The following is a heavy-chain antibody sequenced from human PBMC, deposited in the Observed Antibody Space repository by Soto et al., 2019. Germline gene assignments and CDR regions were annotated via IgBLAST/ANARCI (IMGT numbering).Heavy chain of an antibody. CDR3: ARVPSPFDYYYAMDV. CDR1: GDSISSGNKC. CDR2: IFSSGTT. Sequence: QVQLRESGPGLVMPSQTLSLTCTVSGDSISSGNKCWSWIRQPPGKGLEWIGYIFSSGTTYYNPSLKSRLTMSLDASQNQFSLKLNSLTDADTAVYFCARVPSPFDYYYAMDVWGQGTTVTVSS. V-gene: IGHV4-30-4*01. J-gene: IGHJ6*02. D-gene: IGHD3-16*01.